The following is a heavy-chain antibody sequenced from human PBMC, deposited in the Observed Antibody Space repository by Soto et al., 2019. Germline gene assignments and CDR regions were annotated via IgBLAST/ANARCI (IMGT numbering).Heavy chain of an antibody. D-gene: IGHD2-21*01. CDR1: GGSISSGGYS. V-gene: IGHV4-31*03. J-gene: IGHJ6*04. CDR3: GGASTWPPGDFET. Sequence: PSETLSLTCTVSGGSISSGGYSWTWIRQHPGKGPEWIGYIYYSGSTYYKPSLKSRVTISVDTSKNQLSLKLSSVTAADTAVYYGGGASTWPPGDFETWGKGTTATVSS. CDR2: IYYSGST.